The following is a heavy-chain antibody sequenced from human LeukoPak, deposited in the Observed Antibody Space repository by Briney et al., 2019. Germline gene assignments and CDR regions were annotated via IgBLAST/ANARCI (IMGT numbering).Heavy chain of an antibody. D-gene: IGHD2-2*01. CDR1: GFTFSSYA. Sequence: GGSLRLSCAASGFTFSSYAMSWVRQAPGKGLEWVSAISGSGGSTYYADSVKGRFTISRDNYMNTLYLQMNSLRAEDTAVYCCAKPLGYCSSSSCFQYYYYGMDVWGKGTTVTVSS. V-gene: IGHV3-23*01. J-gene: IGHJ6*04. CDR2: ISGSGGST. CDR3: AKPLGYCSSSSCFQYYYYGMDV.